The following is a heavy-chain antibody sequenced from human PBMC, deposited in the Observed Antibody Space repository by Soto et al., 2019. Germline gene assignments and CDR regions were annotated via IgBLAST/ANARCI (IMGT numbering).Heavy chain of an antibody. V-gene: IGHV1-18*01. Sequence: QVQLVQSGAEVKEPGASVKVACKTSGYTFNVYGLAWVRQAPGQGLEWMGWISAYNDKTSYAQKFQGRVTLTTDTSTRTAYMDLRSLRSDDTAMYYCARVELVELHYYFAYWGQGTLVTVSS. D-gene: IGHD1-7*01. CDR1: GYTFNVYG. J-gene: IGHJ4*02. CDR3: ARVELVELHYYFAY. CDR2: ISAYNDKT.